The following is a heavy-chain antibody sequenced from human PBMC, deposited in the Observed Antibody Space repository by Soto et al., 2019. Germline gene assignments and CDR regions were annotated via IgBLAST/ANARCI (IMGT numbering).Heavy chain of an antibody. J-gene: IGHJ4*02. CDR1: GYTFTSYA. Sequence: QVQLVQSGAEVKKPGASVKVSCKASGYTFTSYAMHWVRQAPGQRLEWMGWINAGNGNTKYSQKFQGRVTITRDTSASTAYMELSSLRSEDTAVYYCARGRGSGNPGGRFDYWGQGTLVTVSS. CDR2: INAGNGNT. D-gene: IGHD3-16*01. CDR3: ARGRGSGNPGGRFDY. V-gene: IGHV1-3*01.